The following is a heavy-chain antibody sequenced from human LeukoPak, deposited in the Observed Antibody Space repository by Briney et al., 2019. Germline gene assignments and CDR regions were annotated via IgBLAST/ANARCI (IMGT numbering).Heavy chain of an antibody. CDR2: IKQDGSEK. V-gene: IGHV3-7*01. CDR3: AKWATPIVATTNQDY. Sequence: GGSLRLSCAASGFTFSSYSMNWVRQAPGKGLGWVPNIKQDGSEKYYVDSVKGRFTISRDNAKNSLYLQMNSLRAEGTAVYYCAKWATPIVATTNQDYWGQGTLVTVSS. CDR1: GFTFSSYS. D-gene: IGHD5-12*01. J-gene: IGHJ4*02.